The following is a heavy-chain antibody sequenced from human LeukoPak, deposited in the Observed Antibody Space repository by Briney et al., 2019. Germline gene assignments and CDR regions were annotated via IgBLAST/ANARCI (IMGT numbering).Heavy chain of an antibody. CDR3: AKGGHLSGSHYYYYYGMDV. Sequence: GRSLRLSCAASGFTFSNYGMHWVRQAPGKGLEWVALIWYDGSNKYYADSVRGRFTISRDNSKNTLYLQMNSLRAEDTAVYYCAKGGHLSGSHYYYYYGMDVWGQGTTVTVSS. CDR2: IWYDGSNK. V-gene: IGHV3-33*06. CDR1: GFTFSNYG. J-gene: IGHJ6*02. D-gene: IGHD2/OR15-2a*01.